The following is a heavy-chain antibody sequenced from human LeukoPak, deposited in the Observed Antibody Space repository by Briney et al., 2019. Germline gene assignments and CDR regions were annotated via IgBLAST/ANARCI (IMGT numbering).Heavy chain of an antibody. CDR1: GFTFSSYA. J-gene: IGHJ4*02. Sequence: PGGSLRPSCAASGFTFSSYAMHWVRQAPGKGLEWVASIKQDGSERLYVDSVKGRFTISRDNAKNSLYPQMNSLRAEDTAVYYCAREWGIDYWGQGTLVTVSS. V-gene: IGHV3-7*03. D-gene: IGHD3-16*01. CDR3: AREWGIDY. CDR2: IKQDGSER.